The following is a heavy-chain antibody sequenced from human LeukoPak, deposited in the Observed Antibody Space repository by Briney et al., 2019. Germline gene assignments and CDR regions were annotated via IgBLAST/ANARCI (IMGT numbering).Heavy chain of an antibody. V-gene: IGHV3-48*03. CDR3: ARDRSSGWYDY. Sequence: GGSLRLSCAASGFTFSSYEMNWVRQAPGKGLEWVSYISSSGSTIYYADSVKGRFTISRDNAKNSLYVQMNSLRAEDTAVYYCARDRSSGWYDYWGQGTLVTVSS. J-gene: IGHJ4*02. D-gene: IGHD6-19*01. CDR2: ISSSGSTI. CDR1: GFTFSSYE.